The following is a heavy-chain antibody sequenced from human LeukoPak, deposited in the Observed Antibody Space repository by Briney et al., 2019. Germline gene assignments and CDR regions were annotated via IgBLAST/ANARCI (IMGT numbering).Heavy chain of an antibody. D-gene: IGHD3-10*01. V-gene: IGHV3-23*01. Sequence: GGSLRLSCAASGFTFSSYAMSWVRQAPGKGLEWASAISGSGGSTYYADSVKGRFTISRDNSKNTLYLQMNSLRAEDTAVYYCAKDWLLWFGEFDAFDIWGQGTMVTVSS. CDR2: ISGSGGST. CDR1: GFTFSSYA. CDR3: AKDWLLWFGEFDAFDI. J-gene: IGHJ3*02.